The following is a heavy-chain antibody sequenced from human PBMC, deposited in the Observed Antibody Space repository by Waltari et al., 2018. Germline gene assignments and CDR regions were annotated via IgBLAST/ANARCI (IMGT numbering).Heavy chain of an antibody. Sequence: QMQLVQSGPEVKKPGTSVKVSCKASGFTFTSSAVQWVRQARGQRIEWIGWIVVGSGNTNYAQKFQERVTITRDMSTSTAYMELSSLRSEDTAVYYCAAEGYSSSWYWFDPWGQGTLVTVSS. CDR3: AAEGYSSSWYWFDP. D-gene: IGHD6-13*01. CDR2: IVVGSGNT. V-gene: IGHV1-58*01. J-gene: IGHJ5*02. CDR1: GFTFTSSA.